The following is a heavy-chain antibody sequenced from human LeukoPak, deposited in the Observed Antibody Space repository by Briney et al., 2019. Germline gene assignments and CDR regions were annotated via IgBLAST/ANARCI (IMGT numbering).Heavy chain of an antibody. D-gene: IGHD4-23*01. CDR3: ARHSAATVVTPLDY. CDR1: GGSISSSSYF. Sequence: SETLSLTCTVSGGSISSSSYFWGWIRQPPGKGLEWIGSIYYSGSTYYNPSLKSRVIISVDMSKNQFSLNLSSVTAADTAVYYCARHSAATVVTPLDYWGQGTLVTVSS. V-gene: IGHV4-39*01. J-gene: IGHJ4*02. CDR2: IYYSGST.